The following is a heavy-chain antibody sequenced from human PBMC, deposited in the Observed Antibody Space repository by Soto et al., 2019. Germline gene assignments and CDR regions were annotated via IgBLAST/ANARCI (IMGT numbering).Heavy chain of an antibody. J-gene: IGHJ6*03. V-gene: IGHV3-30*18. Sequence: VQLVESGGGVVQPGRSLRLSCAASGFTFSSYGMHWVRQAPGKGLEWVAVISYDGSNKYYADSVKGRFTISRDNSKNTLYLQMNSLRAEDTAVYYCAKDGPPGSWDYYYYMDVWGKGTTVTVSS. CDR2: ISYDGSNK. CDR1: GFTFSSYG. D-gene: IGHD6-13*01. CDR3: AKDGPPGSWDYYYYMDV.